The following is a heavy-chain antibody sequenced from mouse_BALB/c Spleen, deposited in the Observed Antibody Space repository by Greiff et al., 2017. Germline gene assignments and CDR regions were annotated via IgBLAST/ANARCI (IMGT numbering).Heavy chain of an antibody. Sequence: EVKVVESGGDLVKPGGSLKLSCAASGFTFSSYAMSWVRQSPEKRLEWVAEISSGGSYTYYPDTVTGRFTISRDNAKNTLYLEMSSLRSEDTAMYYCARDFFAYWGQGTLVTVSA. CDR3: ARDFFAY. CDR1: GFTFSSYA. V-gene: IGHV5-9-4*01. J-gene: IGHJ3*01. CDR2: ISSGGSYT.